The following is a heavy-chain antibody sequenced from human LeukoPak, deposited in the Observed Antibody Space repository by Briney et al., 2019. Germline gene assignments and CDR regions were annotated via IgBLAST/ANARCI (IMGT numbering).Heavy chain of an antibody. D-gene: IGHD3-22*01. CDR3: TSDLDHDSSG. CDR2: IKFDGSEI. J-gene: IGHJ4*02. CDR1: GFSLGDYW. V-gene: IGHV3-7*01. Sequence: GGSLRLSCAASGFSLGDYWMTWVRQAPGKGLECVGNIKFDGSEIYYRDSVRGRFTISRDNAKNSLYLQMNSLRVEDTGVYYCTSDLDHDSSGWGQGTLVAVS.